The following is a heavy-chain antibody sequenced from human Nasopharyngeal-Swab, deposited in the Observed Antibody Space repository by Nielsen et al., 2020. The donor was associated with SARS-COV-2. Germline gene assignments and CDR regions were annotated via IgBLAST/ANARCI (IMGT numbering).Heavy chain of an antibody. CDR3: ARGCGWGSTVTTFRGYYYYYMDV. V-gene: IGHV4-34*01. Sequence: SQTFSLTCAVYGGSFSGYYWSWIRQPPGKGLEWIGEINHSGSTNYNPSLKSRVTISVDTSKNQFSLKLTSVTAADTAVYYCARGCGWGSTVTTFRGYYYYYMDVWGKGTTVTVSS. CDR2: INHSGST. J-gene: IGHJ6*03. CDR1: GGSFSGYY. D-gene: IGHD4-17*01.